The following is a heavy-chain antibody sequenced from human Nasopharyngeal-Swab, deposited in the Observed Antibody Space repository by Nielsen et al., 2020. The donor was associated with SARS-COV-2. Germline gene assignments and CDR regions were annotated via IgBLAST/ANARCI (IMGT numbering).Heavy chain of an antibody. D-gene: IGHD4-17*01. CDR2: INAGNGNT. CDR3: ARDPTVTTDYYYYYYMDV. Sequence: VRQAPGQRLEWMGWINAGNGNTKYSQKFQGRVTITRDTSASTAYMELSSLRSEDTAVYYCARDPTVTTDYYYYYYMDVWGKGTTVTVS. J-gene: IGHJ6*03. V-gene: IGHV1-3*01.